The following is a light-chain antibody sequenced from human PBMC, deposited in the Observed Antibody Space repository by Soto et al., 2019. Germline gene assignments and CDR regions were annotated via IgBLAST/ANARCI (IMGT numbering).Light chain of an antibody. J-gene: IGKJ2*01. CDR3: QQYNNWPTGYT. CDR2: GAS. Sequence: EIVMTQSPATLSVSPGERATLSCRASQSVSSNLAWYQQKPGQAPRLLIYGASTRATGIPARFSGSGSGTEFTLTISSLQSEDSAVYYCQQYNNWPTGYTFGQGTKVDIK. CDR1: QSVSSN. V-gene: IGKV3-15*01.